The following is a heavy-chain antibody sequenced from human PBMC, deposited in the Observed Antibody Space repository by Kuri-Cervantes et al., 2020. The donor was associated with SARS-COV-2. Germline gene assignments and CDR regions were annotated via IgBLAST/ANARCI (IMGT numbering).Heavy chain of an antibody. D-gene: IGHD2-15*01. V-gene: IGHV3-33*08. CDR1: GFTFSSYG. CDR2: IWYDGSNK. Sequence: GRSLRPACAASGFTFSSYGMHWVRQAPGKGMEWVAVIWYDGSNKYYADSVKGRFTISRDNSKNTLYLQMNSLRAEDTAVYYCARSSGQIFYYYGMDVWGQGTTVTVSS. CDR3: ARSSGQIFYYYGMDV. J-gene: IGHJ6*02.